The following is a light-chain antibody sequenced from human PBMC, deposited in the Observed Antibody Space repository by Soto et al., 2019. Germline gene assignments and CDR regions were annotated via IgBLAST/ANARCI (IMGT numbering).Light chain of an antibody. Sequence: QSALTQPASVSGSPGQSVPISCTGTSNNVGNYNLVSWYQQHPGKAPKLMIYEVYKRPPGVSNRFSGSKSGITASLTISGLQAEDEGDYYCCSYAGSDTYVFGTGTKLTVL. V-gene: IGLV2-23*02. CDR1: SNNVGNYNL. CDR3: CSYAGSDTYV. CDR2: EVY. J-gene: IGLJ1*01.